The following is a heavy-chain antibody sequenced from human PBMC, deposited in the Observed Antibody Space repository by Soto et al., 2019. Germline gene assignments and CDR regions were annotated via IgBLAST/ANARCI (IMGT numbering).Heavy chain of an antibody. J-gene: IGHJ3*02. Sequence: ASVKVSCKASGYTFTSYDINWVRQATGQGLEWMGWMNPNSGNTGYAQKFQGRVTMTRNTSISTAYMELSSLRSEDTAVYYCARGNPRLVVVVAATDAFDIWGQGTMVTVSS. CDR3: ARGNPRLVVVVAATDAFDI. CDR1: GYTFTSYD. D-gene: IGHD2-15*01. V-gene: IGHV1-8*01. CDR2: MNPNSGNT.